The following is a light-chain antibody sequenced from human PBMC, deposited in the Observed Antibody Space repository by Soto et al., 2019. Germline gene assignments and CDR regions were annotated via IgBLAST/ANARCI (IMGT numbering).Light chain of an antibody. V-gene: IGLV1-40*01. CDR1: SSNIGAGYD. CDR2: GNS. Sequence: SCTGSSSNIGAGYDVHWYQQLPGTAPKLLIYGNSNRPSGVPDRFSGSKSGTSASLAITGLQAKDKADYYCQSYDSSLSAVVFGGGSKLTVL. J-gene: IGLJ2*01. CDR3: QSYDSSLSAVV.